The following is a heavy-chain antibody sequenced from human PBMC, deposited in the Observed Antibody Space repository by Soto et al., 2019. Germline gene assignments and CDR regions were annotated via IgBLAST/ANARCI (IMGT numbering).Heavy chain of an antibody. V-gene: IGHV4-4*07. J-gene: IGHJ5*02. CDR2: IYATGTT. Sequence: QVQLQESGPGLVKPSETLSLTCTVSGASISGFYWSWIRKSAGKGLEWIGRIYATGTTDYNPSLKSRFMMSVDTSKKQFSLKLRSVTAADTAVYYCVRDGTKTLRAWFDPWGQGISVTVSS. CDR1: GASISGFY. D-gene: IGHD1-1*01. CDR3: VRDGTKTLRAWFDP.